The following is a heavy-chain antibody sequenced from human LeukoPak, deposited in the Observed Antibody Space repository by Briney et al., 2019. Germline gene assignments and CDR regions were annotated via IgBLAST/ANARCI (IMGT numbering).Heavy chain of an antibody. Sequence: SETLSLTCTVSGGSISSSSYYWGWSRQPPGKGLEWIGSIYYSGSTYYNPSLKSRVTISVDTSKNQFSLKLSSVTAADTAVYYCARKGIAVAGTGDYWGQGTLVTVSS. V-gene: IGHV4-39*01. CDR1: GGSISSSSYY. D-gene: IGHD6-19*01. CDR3: ARKGIAVAGTGDY. CDR2: IYYSGST. J-gene: IGHJ4*02.